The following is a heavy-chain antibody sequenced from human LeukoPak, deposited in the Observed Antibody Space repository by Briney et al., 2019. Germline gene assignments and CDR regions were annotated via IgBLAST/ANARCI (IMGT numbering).Heavy chain of an antibody. J-gene: IGHJ5*02. Sequence: SQTLSLTCTVSGGSISSGDYYWSWIRQPPGKGLEWIGYMYYSGSTHYNPSLKSRVTISLDTSKNQFSLKLNSVTAADTAVYYCARPYYYDSRIDPWGQGTPVTVSS. V-gene: IGHV4-30-4*01. CDR3: ARPYYYDSRIDP. D-gene: IGHD3-22*01. CDR1: GGSISSGDYY. CDR2: MYYSGST.